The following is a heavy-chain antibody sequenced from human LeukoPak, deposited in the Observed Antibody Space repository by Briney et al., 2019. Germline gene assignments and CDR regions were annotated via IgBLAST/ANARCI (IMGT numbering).Heavy chain of an antibody. J-gene: IGHJ4*02. V-gene: IGHV3-23*01. Sequence: GGSLRLSCAASGFTFSSYGMSWVRQAPGKGLEWVSAISGSGGSTYYADSVKGRFTISRDNSKNTLYLQMDSLRAEDTATYYCATYRQIQVPFEFWGQGTLVTVSS. CDR2: ISGSGGST. D-gene: IGHD5-18*01. CDR1: GFTFSSYG. CDR3: ATYRQIQVPFEF.